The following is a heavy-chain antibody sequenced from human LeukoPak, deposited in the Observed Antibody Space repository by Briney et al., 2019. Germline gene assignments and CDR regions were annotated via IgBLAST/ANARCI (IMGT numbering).Heavy chain of an antibody. CDR2: INHSGST. V-gene: IGHV4-34*01. D-gene: IGHD3-22*01. CDR3: ARGPFVPLSYYDSSGYHRPHYYYYMDV. CDR1: GGSFSGYY. J-gene: IGHJ6*03. Sequence: SETLSLTCAVYGGSFSGYYWSWIRQPPGKGLEWIGEINHSGSTNYNPSLKSRVTISVDTSNNQFSLKLSSVTAADTAVYYCARGPFVPLSYYDSSGYHRPHYYYYMDVWGKGTTVTVSS.